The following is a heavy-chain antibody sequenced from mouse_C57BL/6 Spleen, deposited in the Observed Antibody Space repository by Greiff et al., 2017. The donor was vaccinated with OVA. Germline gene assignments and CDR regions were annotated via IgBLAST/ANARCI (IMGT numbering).Heavy chain of an antibody. CDR3: ARGTGKGVLHWYFDV. CDR2: FHPYNDDT. Sequence: QVHVKQSGAELVKPGASVKMSCKASGYTFTTYPIEWMKQNHGKSLEWIGNFHPYNDDTKYNEKFKGKATLTVEKSSSTVYLELSRLTSDDSAVYYCARGTGKGVLHWYFDVWGTGTTVTVSS. V-gene: IGHV1-47*01. D-gene: IGHD4-1*01. CDR1: GYTFTTYP. J-gene: IGHJ1*03.